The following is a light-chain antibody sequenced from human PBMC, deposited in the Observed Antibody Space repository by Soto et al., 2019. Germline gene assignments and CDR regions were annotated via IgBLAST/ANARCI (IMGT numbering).Light chain of an antibody. V-gene: IGLV2-14*03. CDR2: DVN. CDR1: SSDVGRDNY. J-gene: IGLJ2*01. CDR3: SSYTGSYTLVI. Sequence: QSALTQHASVSGSPGQSITISCTGTSSDVGRDNYVSWYQHHPGKAPKLMIYDVNNRPSGVSNRFSGSKSGNTASLTISGLQADDEADYYCSSYTGSYTLVIFGGGTKLTVL.